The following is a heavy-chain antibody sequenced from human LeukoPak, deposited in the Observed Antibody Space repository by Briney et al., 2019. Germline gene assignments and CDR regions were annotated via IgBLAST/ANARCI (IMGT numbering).Heavy chain of an antibody. CDR1: GYTLIGYF. V-gene: IGHV1-2*02. CDR3: ARINGYFISVPYVY. J-gene: IGHJ4*02. D-gene: IGHD5-18*01. Sequence: ASVKVSCKASGYTLIGYFLHWVRQAPGQGLEWMGWINPNNGVTNYAQRFHARVPMTRDTSITTAYMAVSRLTSDDTAVYYCARINGYFISVPYVYWCEGTLVTVSS. CDR2: INPNNGVT.